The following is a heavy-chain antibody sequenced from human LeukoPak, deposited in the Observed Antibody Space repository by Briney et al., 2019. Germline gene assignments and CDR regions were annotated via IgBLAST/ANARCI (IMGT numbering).Heavy chain of an antibody. CDR2: ISYDGSNK. CDR1: GFTFISYG. CDR3: AKDQGEWEPGPFDY. D-gene: IGHD1-26*01. J-gene: IGHJ4*02. V-gene: IGHV3-30*18. Sequence: GSLRLSFAASGFTFISYGMHWVRQAPGKGLEWVAVISYDGSNKYYTDSVKGRFTISRDNSKNTLYLQMNSLRAEDTAVYYCAKDQGEWEPGPFDYWGQGTLVTVSS.